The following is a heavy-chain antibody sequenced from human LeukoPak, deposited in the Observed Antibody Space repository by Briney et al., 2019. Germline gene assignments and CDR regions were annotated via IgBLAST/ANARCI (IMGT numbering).Heavy chain of an antibody. CDR1: GFPFSTYA. D-gene: IGHD2-2*03. CDR3: AKDLGYCSSTSCYFDY. CDR2: ISGSGGST. J-gene: IGHJ4*02. Sequence: GGSLRLSCTASGFPFSTYAMTWVRQAPGKGLEWVSAISGSGGSTYYADSVKGRFTISRDNSKNTLYLQMNSLRAEDTAVYYCAKDLGYCSSTSCYFDYWGQGTLVTVSS. V-gene: IGHV3-23*01.